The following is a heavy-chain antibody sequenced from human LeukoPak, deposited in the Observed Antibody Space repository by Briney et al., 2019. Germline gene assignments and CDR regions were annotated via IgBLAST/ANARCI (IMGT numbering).Heavy chain of an antibody. CDR1: GFTFSSYW. CDR2: IKEEGSEK. Sequence: GGSLRLSCAASGFTFSSYWMSWVRQAPGEGVGWVANIKEEGSEKYYVDSVEGRFTISRDNAKNSLYLQMNSLRAEDTAVYYCARDLWFGDVDYWGQGTLVTVSS. D-gene: IGHD3-10*01. CDR3: ARDLWFGDVDY. J-gene: IGHJ4*02. V-gene: IGHV3-7*01.